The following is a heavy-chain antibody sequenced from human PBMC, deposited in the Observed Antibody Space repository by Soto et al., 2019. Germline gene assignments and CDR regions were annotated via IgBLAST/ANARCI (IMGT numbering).Heavy chain of an antibody. CDR2: INAGNGNT. CDR1: GYTFTSYA. D-gene: IGHD3-22*01. V-gene: IGHV1-3*05. Sequence: QVQLVQSGAEEKKPGASVKVSCKASGYTFTSYAMHWVRQAPGQRLEWMGWINAGNGNTKYSQKFKGRVTITRDTSASTAYMERSSLRSEDTAVYYCARSSGYYLIDDYWGQGTLVTVSS. CDR3: ARSSGYYLIDDY. J-gene: IGHJ4*02.